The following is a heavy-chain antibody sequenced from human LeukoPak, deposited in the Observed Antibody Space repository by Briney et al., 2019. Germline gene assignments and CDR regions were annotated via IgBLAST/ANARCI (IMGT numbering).Heavy chain of an antibody. V-gene: IGHV3-21*01. CDR2: ISSSSSYI. D-gene: IGHD3-3*01. CDR3: ARVPEADFWSGYPFDY. CDR1: GFTFSSYS. Sequence: NPGGSLRLSCAASGFTFSSYSMNWVRQAPGKGLEWVSSISSSSSYIYYADSVKGRFTISRDNAKNSLYLQMNSLRAEDTAVYYCARVPEADFWSGYPFDYWGQGTLVTVSS. J-gene: IGHJ4*02.